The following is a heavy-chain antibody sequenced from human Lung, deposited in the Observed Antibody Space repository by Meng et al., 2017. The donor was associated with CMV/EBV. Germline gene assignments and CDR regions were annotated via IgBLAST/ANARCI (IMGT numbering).Heavy chain of an antibody. CDR1: GSTFRSYA. CDR2: ISYDGGKK. J-gene: IGHJ4*02. V-gene: IGHV3-30-3*01. D-gene: IGHD6-13*01. Sequence: SLKISXVASGSTFRSYAMHWVRQAPGKGLEWVAFISYDGGKKYYADSVKGRFTISRDNSNNTLYLQMSSLRADDTAVYYCVRSFAPYTSSWYGVWGQGTLVTVSS. CDR3: VRSFAPYTSSWYGV.